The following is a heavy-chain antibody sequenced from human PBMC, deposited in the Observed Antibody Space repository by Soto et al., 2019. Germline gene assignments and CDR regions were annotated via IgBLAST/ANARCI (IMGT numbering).Heavy chain of an antibody. Sequence: QVQVEEFGGGVVQPGSSLRLSCAGPTFTFSDFGFHWVRQAPGKGLEWVAMISYDGSDQYYGDSVQGRFTIYRDDSKNTVYLQMNSLRAEDTAMYYCAKSTYCNGGSCFPQYWGPGTLVTVSS. CDR3: AKSTYCNGGSCFPQY. CDR1: TFTFSDFG. V-gene: IGHV3-30*18. D-gene: IGHD2-15*01. CDR2: ISYDGSDQ. J-gene: IGHJ4*02.